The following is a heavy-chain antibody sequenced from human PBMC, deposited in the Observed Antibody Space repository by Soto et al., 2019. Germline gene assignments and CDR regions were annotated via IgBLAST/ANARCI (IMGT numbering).Heavy chain of an antibody. CDR3: TRDLSLNQPGGLDL. J-gene: IGHJ5*02. CDR1: GFTFNFYS. V-gene: IGHV3-21*02. D-gene: IGHD3-16*01. CDR2: VSRNTNYI. Sequence: EVQLVESGGGLVTPGGSLRLSCAASGFTFNFYSMNWVRQAPGRGLQWVSTVSRNTNYIYYADSVKGRFTISRDDAKNSVYLQMHSLRAEDTAVYYCTRDLSLNQPGGLDLWGQGTLVTVSS.